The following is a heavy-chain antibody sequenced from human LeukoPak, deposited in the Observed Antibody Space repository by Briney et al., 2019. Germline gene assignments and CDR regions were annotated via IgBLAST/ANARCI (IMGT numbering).Heavy chain of an antibody. CDR3: TRESGSYHGNDY. J-gene: IGHJ4*02. V-gene: IGHV1-46*01. D-gene: IGHD1-26*01. CDR2: INPSGGST. CDR1: GYTFTSYY. Sequence: ASVKVSCKASGYTFTSYYMHWVRQAPGQGLEWMGIINPSGGSTSYTQKFQGRVTMTRDTSTSTVYMELSSLRSEDTAVYYCTRESGSYHGNDYWGQGTLVTVSS.